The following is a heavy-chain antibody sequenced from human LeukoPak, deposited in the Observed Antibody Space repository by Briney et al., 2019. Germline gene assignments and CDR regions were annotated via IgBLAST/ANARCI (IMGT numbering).Heavy chain of an antibody. D-gene: IGHD2-2*01. CDR1: GGSFSGYY. CDR2: INHSGST. V-gene: IGHV4-34*01. CDR3: ARGYCSSTSCYFWGYYYGMDV. Sequence: PSETLSLTCAVYGGSFSGYYWSWIRQPPGKGQEWIGEINHSGSTNYNPSLKSRVTISVDTSKNQFSLKLSSVTAADTAVYYCARGYCSSTSCYFWGYYYGMDVWGQGTTVTVSS. J-gene: IGHJ6*02.